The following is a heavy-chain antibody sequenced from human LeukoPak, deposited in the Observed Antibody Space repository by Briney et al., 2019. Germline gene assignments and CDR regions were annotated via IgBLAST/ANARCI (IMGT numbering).Heavy chain of an antibody. J-gene: IGHJ6*03. V-gene: IGHV3-23*01. D-gene: IGHD2-21*02. CDR2: ISGSGGST. CDR1: GFTFSTYG. CDR3: ATAGRGDSFTPYYYYYYMDV. Sequence: GGSLRLSCAASGFTFSTYGMSWVRQAPGKGLEWVSAISGSGGSTYYADSVKGRFTISRDNSKNTLYLQMNSLRAEDTAVYYCATAGRGDSFTPYYYYYYMDVWGKGTTVTVSS.